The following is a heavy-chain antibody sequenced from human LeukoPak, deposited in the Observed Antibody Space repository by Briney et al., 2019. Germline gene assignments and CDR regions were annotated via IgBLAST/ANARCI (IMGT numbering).Heavy chain of an antibody. Sequence: PSETLSLTCSVSDGSISSYFWSRIRQPPGKELEWIGYIYYSGSTNYNPSLKSRLTISVDTSRNQFSLKLRSVTAADTAVYYCAGHFCRGNNCYSFDSWGQRTLVTVSS. CDR1: DGSISSYF. V-gene: IGHV4-59*08. CDR3: AGHFCRGNNCYSFDS. CDR2: IYYSGST. J-gene: IGHJ4*02. D-gene: IGHD3-3*01.